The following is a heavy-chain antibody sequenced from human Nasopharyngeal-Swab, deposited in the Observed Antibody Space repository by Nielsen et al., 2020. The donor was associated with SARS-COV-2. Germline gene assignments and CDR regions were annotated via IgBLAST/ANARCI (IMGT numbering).Heavy chain of an antibody. CDR3: AKDLVTVTTPSDY. D-gene: IGHD4-17*01. Sequence: GESLKISCSASGFTFSSYAMHWVRQAPGKGLEWVSAISGSGGSTYYADSVKGRFTISRDNSKNTLYLQMSSLRAEDTAVYYCAKDLVTVTTPSDYWGQGTLVTVSS. V-gene: IGHV3-23*01. J-gene: IGHJ4*02. CDR1: GFTFSSYA. CDR2: ISGSGGST.